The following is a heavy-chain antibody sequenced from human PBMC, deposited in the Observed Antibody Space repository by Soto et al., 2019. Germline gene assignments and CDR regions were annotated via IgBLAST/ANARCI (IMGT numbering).Heavy chain of an antibody. CDR2: TYYRSRWYN. D-gene: IGHD1-7*01. J-gene: IGHJ6*03. Sequence: SQTLSLTCAISWDSVSSNSAAWNWIRLSPSRGLEWLARTYYRSRWYNDYAVSVRSRITVNPDTSKNQFSLQLTSVTPEDTAVYYCAGTTSHQWYYMDVWGKGTTVTSP. V-gene: IGHV6-1*01. CDR1: WDSVSSNSAA. CDR3: AGTTSHQWYYMDV.